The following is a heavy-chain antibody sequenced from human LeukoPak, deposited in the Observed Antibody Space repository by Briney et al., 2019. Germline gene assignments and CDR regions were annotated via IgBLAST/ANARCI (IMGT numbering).Heavy chain of an antibody. V-gene: IGHV4-34*01. Sequence: KPSETLSLTCSVYGGLFSGYYWSWIRQPPGKGLEWIGEINHRGSTNYNPSLTSRVSISVDTSKNQFSLKLSSVTAADTAVYYRARWYYYDSSGYYYRYYYYGLDVWGQGTTVTVSS. CDR3: ARWYYYDSSGYYYRYYYYGLDV. CDR1: GGLFSGYY. J-gene: IGHJ6*02. CDR2: INHRGST. D-gene: IGHD3-22*01.